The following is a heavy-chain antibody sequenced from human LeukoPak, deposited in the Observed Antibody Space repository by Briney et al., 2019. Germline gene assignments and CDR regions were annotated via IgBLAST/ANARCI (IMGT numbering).Heavy chain of an antibody. D-gene: IGHD3-22*01. CDR1: GGSFSGYY. V-gene: IGHV4-34*01. CDR2: INHSGST. CDR3: ARHSPSYYYDSSGYYGKAFDI. Sequence: SETLSLTCAVYGGSFSGYYWSWIRQPPGKGLEWIGEINHSGSTNYNPSLKSRVTISVDTSKNQFSLKLSSVTAADTAVYYCARHSPSYYYDSSGYYGKAFDIWGQGTMVTVSS. J-gene: IGHJ3*02.